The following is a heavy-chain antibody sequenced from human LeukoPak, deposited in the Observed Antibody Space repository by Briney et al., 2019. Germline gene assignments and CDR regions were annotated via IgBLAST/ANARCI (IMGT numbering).Heavy chain of an antibody. V-gene: IGHV4-4*07. Sequence: SGTLSLTCTVSGVSISNYHLSWIRQPAGKGLEWIGQIHTSGSTNYNPPLKSRVTMSIDTTEDQVSLTIRSVTAADTAFYYCARRDISSGWSFDYWGQGTLVTVSS. J-gene: IGHJ4*02. D-gene: IGHD6-19*01. CDR1: GVSISNYH. CDR2: IHTSGST. CDR3: ARRDISSGWSFDY.